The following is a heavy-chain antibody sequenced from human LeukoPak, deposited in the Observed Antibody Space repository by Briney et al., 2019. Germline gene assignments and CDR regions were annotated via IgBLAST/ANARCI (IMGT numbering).Heavy chain of an antibody. V-gene: IGHV1-2*02. CDR1: GYTFTGYY. CDR3: ARDLWFGELSDYYGMDV. D-gene: IGHD3-10*01. J-gene: IGHJ6*02. CDR2: INPNSGGT. Sequence: ASVKVSCKGSGYTFTGYYMHWVRQAPGQGLEWMGWINPNSGGTNYAQKFQGRVTMTRDTSISTAYMELSRLRSDDTAVYYCARDLWFGELSDYYGMDVWGQGTTVTVSS.